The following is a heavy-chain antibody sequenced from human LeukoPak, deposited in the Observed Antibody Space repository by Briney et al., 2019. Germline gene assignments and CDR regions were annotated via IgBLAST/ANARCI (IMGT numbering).Heavy chain of an antibody. CDR2: IDHTGTT. D-gene: IGHD5-18*01. CDR1: GGSISGNNYY. Sequence: PSETLSLTCSVSGGSISGNNYYWGWIRQPPGKGLEWIGYIDHTGTTNYNPSLNSRVTISRDTSKNHFSLQLSSVTAADTAVHFCARGERGSSYGYLWNELPYYFDYWGQGTLVTVSS. J-gene: IGHJ4*02. CDR3: ARGERGSSYGYLWNELPYYFDY. V-gene: IGHV4-61*05.